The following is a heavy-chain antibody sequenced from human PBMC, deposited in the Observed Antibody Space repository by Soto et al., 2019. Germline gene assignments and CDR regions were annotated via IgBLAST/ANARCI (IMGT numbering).Heavy chain of an antibody. CDR1: GFTFSDFE. J-gene: IGHJ4*02. V-gene: IGHV3-48*03. CDR3: ARVAGLRPLRLDY. CDR2: TSSSGSRI. Sequence: ESGGGLVQPGGSLRLSCAASGFTFSDFEMTWVRQAPGKGLEWVSYTSSSGSRIYYADSVKGRFTISRDNANNSLYLQLNSLRVEDTAVYYCARVAGLRPLRLDYWGQGALVTVS. D-gene: IGHD4-17*01.